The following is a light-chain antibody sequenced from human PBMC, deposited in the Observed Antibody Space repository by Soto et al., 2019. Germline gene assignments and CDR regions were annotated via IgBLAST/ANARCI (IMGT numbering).Light chain of an antibody. Sequence: EMQITQSPATLSASVGDRVTMTCRASQSISSWLAWYQQKPGKAPKLLIYDASSLESGVPSRFSGSGSGTEFTLTISSLQPDDFATYYCQQYNSYSLTFGQGTKVDIK. CDR2: DAS. V-gene: IGKV1-5*01. CDR1: QSISSW. CDR3: QQYNSYSLT. J-gene: IGKJ1*01.